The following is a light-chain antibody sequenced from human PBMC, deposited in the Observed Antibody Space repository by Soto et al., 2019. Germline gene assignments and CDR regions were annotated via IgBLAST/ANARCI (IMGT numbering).Light chain of an antibody. J-gene: IGKJ5*01. CDR2: SAS. V-gene: IGKV1-39*01. CDR3: QQSFSTLLIT. CDR1: HNINTY. Sequence: DIQMTQSPSSLSASIGDGVSITCRASHNINTYLNWYQQKPGKAPKLLISSASNLQAGVPSRFSGSGSGTDFTLTISSLQPEDFATYYCQQSFSTLLITFGQGTRLEI.